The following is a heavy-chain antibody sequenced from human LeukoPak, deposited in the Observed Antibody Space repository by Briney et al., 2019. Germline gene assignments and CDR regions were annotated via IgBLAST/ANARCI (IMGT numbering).Heavy chain of an antibody. CDR1: GYTFTSYG. CDR3: ARSLTYYYDSSGTADDAFDI. D-gene: IGHD3-22*01. J-gene: IGHJ3*02. V-gene: IGHV1-18*01. Sequence: ASVKVSCTASGYTFTSYGISWVRLAPGQGLEWMGWISAYNGNTNYAQKLQGRVTMTTDTSTSTAYMELRSLRSDDTAVYYCARSLTYYYDSSGTADDAFDIWGQGTMVTVSS. CDR2: ISAYNGNT.